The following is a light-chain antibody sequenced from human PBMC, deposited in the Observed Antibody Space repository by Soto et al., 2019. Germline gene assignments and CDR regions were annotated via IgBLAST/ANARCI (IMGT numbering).Light chain of an antibody. CDR2: GNS. J-gene: IGLJ2*01. Sequence: QAVVTQPPSVSGAPGQRGTISCTGSSSNIGAGYDVHWYQQLPGTAPKLLIYGNSNRPSGVPDRFSGSKSGTSASLAITGLQAEDEADYYCQSYDSSLRVFGGGTKVTVL. V-gene: IGLV1-40*01. CDR1: SSNIGAGYD. CDR3: QSYDSSLRV.